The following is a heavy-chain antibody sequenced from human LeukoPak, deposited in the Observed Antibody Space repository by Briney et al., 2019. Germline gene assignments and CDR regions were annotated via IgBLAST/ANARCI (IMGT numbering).Heavy chain of an antibody. Sequence: GGSLRLSCAASGFTFSSYGMHWVRQAPGKGLEWVSYISSRSRTIYYADSVKGRFTISRDNAKNSLYLQMNSLRAEDTAVYYCARETYYYDSSGYYYPGGFDYWGQGTLVTVSS. CDR3: ARETYYYDSSGYYYPGGFDY. D-gene: IGHD3-22*01. CDR1: GFTFSSYG. CDR2: ISSRSRTI. J-gene: IGHJ4*02. V-gene: IGHV3-48*01.